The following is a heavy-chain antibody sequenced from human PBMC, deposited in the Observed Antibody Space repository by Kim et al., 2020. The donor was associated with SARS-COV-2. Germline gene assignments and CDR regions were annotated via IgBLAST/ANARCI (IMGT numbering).Heavy chain of an antibody. D-gene: IGHD3-3*01. Sequence: GGSLRHSCAASGFSVSSYWMHWVRQPPGKGLEWVSRINEDGRTTNHADSVKGRFTISRDSAKNTLLLQMNSLRVDDTAVYYCSKDTFGPEDSWGQGILVTVSS. J-gene: IGHJ5*01. CDR2: INEDGRTT. V-gene: IGHV3-74*01. CDR3: SKDTFGPEDS. CDR1: GFSVSSYW.